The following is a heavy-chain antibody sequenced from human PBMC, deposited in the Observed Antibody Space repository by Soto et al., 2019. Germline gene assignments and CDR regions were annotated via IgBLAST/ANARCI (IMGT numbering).Heavy chain of an antibody. D-gene: IGHD2-15*01. J-gene: IGHJ4*02. CDR3: ARAAVAAGGPFDK. Sequence: SETLSLTCAVSGGSFSGFFWGWIRQPPGKGLEWIGEVNHGGSTNYNPSLKSRVTISSDTSKNHFSLTLRSVTTADTAVYYCARAAVAAGGPFDKWGQGALVTVSS. V-gene: IGHV4-34*01. CDR2: VNHGGST. CDR1: GGSFSGFF.